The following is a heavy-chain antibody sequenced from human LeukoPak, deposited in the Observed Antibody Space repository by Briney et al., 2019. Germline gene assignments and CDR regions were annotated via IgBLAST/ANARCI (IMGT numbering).Heavy chain of an antibody. D-gene: IGHD6-13*01. CDR2: IYYSGST. CDR3: ARTQTKGIAAAELDY. CDR1: GGSISSYY. J-gene: IGHJ4*02. Sequence: SETLSLTCTVSGGSISSYYWSWIRQPPGKGLEWIGYIYYSGSTNYNPSLKSRVTISVDTSKNQFSLKLSSVTAADTAVYYCARTQTKGIAAAELDYWGQGTLVTVSS. V-gene: IGHV4-59*01.